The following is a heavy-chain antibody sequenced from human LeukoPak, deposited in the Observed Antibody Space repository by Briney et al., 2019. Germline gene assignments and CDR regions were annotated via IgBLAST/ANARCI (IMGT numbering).Heavy chain of an antibody. J-gene: IGHJ4*02. CDR2: IYSSGST. CDR3: ARTVVSGDGYKVEFFDY. D-gene: IGHD5-24*01. CDR1: GFTVSSNY. Sequence: PGGSLRLSCAASGFTVSSNYMSWVRQAPGKGPEWVALIYSSGSTYYADSVRGRFTISRDNSKNTLSLQMNSLRAEDTAVYYCARTVVSGDGYKVEFFDYWGQGTLVTVSS. V-gene: IGHV3-53*01.